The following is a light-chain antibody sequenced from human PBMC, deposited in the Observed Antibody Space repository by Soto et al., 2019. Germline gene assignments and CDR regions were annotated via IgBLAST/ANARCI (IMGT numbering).Light chain of an antibody. Sequence: EIGLTQSPGTLSLSPGERATLSCRASQSVSSSYLAWYRQKPGQAPRLLIYGASSRATGIPDRFSGGGSGTDFTLTISRLEPEEFAVYYCQQYGSSRTFGQGAKVDNK. CDR1: QSVSSSY. V-gene: IGKV3-20*01. J-gene: IGKJ1*01. CDR2: GAS. CDR3: QQYGSSRT.